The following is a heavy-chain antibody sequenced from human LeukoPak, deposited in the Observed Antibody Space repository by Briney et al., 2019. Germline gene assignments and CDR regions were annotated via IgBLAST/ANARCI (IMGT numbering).Heavy chain of an antibody. Sequence: SETLSLTCAVYGGSFSGYYWSWIRQPPGKGLEWIGEINHSGSTNYNPSLKSRVAISVDTSKNQFSLKLSSVTAVDTAVYYCARHVSGYFRYWGQGTLVTVSS. CDR1: GGSFSGYY. CDR2: INHSGST. J-gene: IGHJ4*02. D-gene: IGHD2-15*01. CDR3: ARHVSGYFRY. V-gene: IGHV4-34*01.